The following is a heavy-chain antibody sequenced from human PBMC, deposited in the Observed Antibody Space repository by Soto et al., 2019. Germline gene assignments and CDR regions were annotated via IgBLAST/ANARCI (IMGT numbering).Heavy chain of an antibody. V-gene: IGHV3-49*04. CDR3: TRGRDGYNPYYFLY. Sequence: GGSLRPPFTASGFTFGDYAIKWVRQVPGKGLGWVGFIRSDIYDETTEYAASVKGRIIISRDDSKSMAYLQMDSLKTEDTGVYYCTRGRDGYNPYYFLYWGQGALVTVSS. D-gene: IGHD5-12*01. J-gene: IGHJ4*02. CDR1: GFTFGDYA. CDR2: IRSDIYDETT.